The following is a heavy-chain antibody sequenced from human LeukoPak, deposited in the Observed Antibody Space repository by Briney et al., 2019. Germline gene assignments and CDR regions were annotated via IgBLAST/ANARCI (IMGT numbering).Heavy chain of an antibody. CDR1: GCSVSSGNYF. D-gene: IGHD3-9*01. J-gene: IGHJ4*02. CDR2: INYLGST. CDR3: ARLSKGRYFDYFFDY. Sequence: PSETLSLTCSVTGCSVSSGNYFWGWIRQPPGKGLEWIGNINYLGSTAYNPSLKSRVTTSVDTSKHQFSLKLTSVTAADTAVYYCARLSKGRYFDYFFDYWGQGTLVTVSS. V-gene: IGHV4-39*01.